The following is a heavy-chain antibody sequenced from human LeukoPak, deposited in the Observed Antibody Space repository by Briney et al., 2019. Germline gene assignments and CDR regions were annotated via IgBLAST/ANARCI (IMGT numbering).Heavy chain of an antibody. CDR2: ISYDGSNK. V-gene: IGHV3-30-3*01. CDR1: GFTFSSYA. D-gene: IGHD6-19*01. Sequence: GRSLRLSCAASGFTFSSYAMHWVRQAPGKGLEWVAVISYDGSNKYYADSVKGRFTISRDNSKNTLYLQMNSLRAEDTAVYYCARDPEAVAGTRGAYYYYGKDVWGQGTTVTVSS. J-gene: IGHJ6*02. CDR3: ARDPEAVAGTRGAYYYYGKDV.